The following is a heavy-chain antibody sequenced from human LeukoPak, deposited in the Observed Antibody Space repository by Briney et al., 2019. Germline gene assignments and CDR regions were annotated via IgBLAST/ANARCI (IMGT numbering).Heavy chain of an antibody. D-gene: IGHD2-2*02. V-gene: IGHV1-18*01. CDR2: ISGYNGNT. Sequence: ASVKVSCKASGYTFTSYGISWVRQAPGQGLEWMGWISGYNGNTNYAQKLQGRVTMTTDTSTSTAYMELRSLRSGDTAVYYCARGRYCSSTSCYKVYYYYMDVWGKETTVTVSS. CDR1: GYTFTSYG. J-gene: IGHJ6*03. CDR3: ARGRYCSSTSCYKVYYYYMDV.